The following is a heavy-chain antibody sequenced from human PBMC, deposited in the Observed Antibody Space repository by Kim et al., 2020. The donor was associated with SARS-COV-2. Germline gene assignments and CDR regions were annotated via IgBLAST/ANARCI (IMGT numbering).Heavy chain of an antibody. D-gene: IGHD6-6*01. CDR2: ISYDGSNK. V-gene: IGHV3-30*18. J-gene: IGHJ5*02. CDR3: AKDRRGLDP. Sequence: GGSLRLSCAASGFTFSSYGMHWVRQAPGKGLEWVAVISYDGSNKYYADSVKGRFTISRDNSKNTLYLQMNSLRAEDTAVYYCAKDRRGLDPWGQGTLVTVSS. CDR1: GFTFSSYG.